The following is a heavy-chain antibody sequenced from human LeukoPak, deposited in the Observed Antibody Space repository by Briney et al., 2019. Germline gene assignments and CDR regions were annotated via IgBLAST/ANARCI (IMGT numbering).Heavy chain of an antibody. Sequence: SVKVSCKASGGTFSSYAISWVRQAPGQGLEWMGGIIPIFGTANYAQKFQGRVTITADESTRTAYMELSSLRSEDTAVYYCARGYCSSTSCRGYYYYGMDVWGQGTTVTVSS. D-gene: IGHD2-2*01. J-gene: IGHJ6*02. V-gene: IGHV1-69*01. CDR1: GGTFSSYA. CDR3: ARGYCSSTSCRGYYYYGMDV. CDR2: IIPIFGTA.